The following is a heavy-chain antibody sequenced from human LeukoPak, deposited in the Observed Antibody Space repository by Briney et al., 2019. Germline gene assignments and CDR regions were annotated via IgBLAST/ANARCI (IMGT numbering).Heavy chain of an antibody. D-gene: IGHD3-22*01. CDR3: AKTYYYDSSGYSYYLAYDY. CDR1: GFTFNTYA. V-gene: IGHV3-23*01. J-gene: IGHJ4*02. Sequence: PGGSLRLSCAASGFTFNTYAMSWVRQAPGKGLEWVSTISGSGALTKYADSVTGRFTISRDNSRNTLYLQLNSLRAEDTATYYCAKTYYYDSSGYSYYLAYDYWGQGTLVTVSS. CDR2: ISGSGALT.